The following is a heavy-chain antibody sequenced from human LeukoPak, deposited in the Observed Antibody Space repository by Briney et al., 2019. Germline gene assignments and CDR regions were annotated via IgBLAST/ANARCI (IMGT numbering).Heavy chain of an antibody. CDR3: ARHPDSSGYSWFDP. Sequence: SETLSLTCTVSGGSISSYYWSWIRQPPGKGLEWIGYIYYSGSTNYNPSLKSRVTISVDTSKNQFSLKLSSVTAADTAVYFCARHPDSSGYSWFDPWGQGTLVTVSS. CDR2: IYYSGST. V-gene: IGHV4-59*08. D-gene: IGHD3-22*01. J-gene: IGHJ5*02. CDR1: GGSISSYY.